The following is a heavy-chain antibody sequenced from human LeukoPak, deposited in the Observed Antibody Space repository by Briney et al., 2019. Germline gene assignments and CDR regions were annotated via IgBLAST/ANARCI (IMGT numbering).Heavy chain of an antibody. J-gene: IGHJ6*02. Sequence: ASVKVSCKASGGTFSSYAISWVRQAPGQGLEWMGGIIPIFGTANYAQKFQGRVTITADESTSTAYMELGSLRSEDTAVFYCARISLGAIWGYYYGMDVWGQGTTVTVSS. CDR3: ARISLGAIWGYYYGMDV. CDR2: IIPIFGTA. V-gene: IGHV1-69*13. CDR1: GGTFSSYA. D-gene: IGHD1-26*01.